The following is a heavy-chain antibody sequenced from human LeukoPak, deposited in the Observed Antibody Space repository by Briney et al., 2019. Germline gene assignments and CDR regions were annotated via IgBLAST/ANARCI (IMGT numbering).Heavy chain of an antibody. V-gene: IGHV4-59*01. J-gene: IGHJ4*02. CDR3: ARDQHGGGYFDY. CDR2: IYYSGST. CDR1: GGSISSYY. D-gene: IGHD4-23*01. Sequence: PSETLSLTCTVSGGSISSYYWSWIRQPPGKGLEWTGYIYYSGSTNYNPSLKSRVTISVDTSKNQFSLKLSSVTAADTAVYYCARDQHGGGYFDYWGQGTLVTVSS.